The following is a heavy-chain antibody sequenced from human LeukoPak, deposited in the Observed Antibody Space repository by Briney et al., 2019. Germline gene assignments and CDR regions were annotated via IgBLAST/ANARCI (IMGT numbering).Heavy chain of an antibody. CDR3: ARGQYSSGWAFDY. Sequence: GESLKISCKGSGYSFTSYWIGWVRQMPGKGLEWMGIIYPGDSDTRYSPSFQGQVTISADKSISTAYLQWSSLKASDTVMYYCARGQYSSGWAFDYWGQGTLVTVSS. CDR1: GYSFTSYW. V-gene: IGHV5-51*01. D-gene: IGHD6-19*01. CDR2: IYPGDSDT. J-gene: IGHJ4*02.